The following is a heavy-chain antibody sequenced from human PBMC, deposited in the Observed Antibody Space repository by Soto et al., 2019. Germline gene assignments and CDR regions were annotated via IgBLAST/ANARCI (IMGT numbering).Heavy chain of an antibody. CDR2: ISAYNGNT. D-gene: IGHD2-2*02. Sequence: QVQLMQSGNEVKKPGASVTVSCKASGYTFANYGISWVRQAPGQGLEWMGWISAYNGNTKYAQKFQGRLTMTTDTSTSTAYMELRSLRSDDTAVYYCARDVPVTAIFLWDYWGQGSLVTVSS. CDR3: ARDVPVTAIFLWDY. CDR1: GYTFANYG. V-gene: IGHV1-18*04. J-gene: IGHJ4*02.